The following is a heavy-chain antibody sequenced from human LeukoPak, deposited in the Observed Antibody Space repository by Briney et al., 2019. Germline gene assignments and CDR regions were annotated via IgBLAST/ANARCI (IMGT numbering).Heavy chain of an antibody. Sequence: PGRSLRLSCAASGFTFSSYGMHWVRQAPGKGLEGVAVISYDGSNKYYADSVKGRFTISGDNSKNTLYLQMNSLRAEDTAVYYCAKDNRAKSLDYWGQGTLVTVSS. J-gene: IGHJ4*02. CDR1: GFTFSSYG. CDR2: ISYDGSNK. V-gene: IGHV3-30*18. CDR3: AKDNRAKSLDY.